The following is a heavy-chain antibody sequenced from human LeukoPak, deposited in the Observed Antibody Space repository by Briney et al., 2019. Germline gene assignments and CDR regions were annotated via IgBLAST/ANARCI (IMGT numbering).Heavy chain of an antibody. D-gene: IGHD1-1*01. J-gene: IGHJ4*02. CDR1: GFTFSSYE. CDR3: ARRDWNRPFDY. V-gene: IGHV3-48*03. Sequence: GGSLRLSCAASGFTFSSYEMNWVRQAPGKGLEWVSYISSGGSTINYADSVKGRFTFSRDNANNSLYLQMNSLRAEDTAVYYCARRDWNRPFDYWGQGTLVTASS. CDR2: ISSGGSTI.